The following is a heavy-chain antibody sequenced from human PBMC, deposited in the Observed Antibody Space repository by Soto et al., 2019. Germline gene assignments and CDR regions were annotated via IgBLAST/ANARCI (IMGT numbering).Heavy chain of an antibody. Sequence: QVPLQESGPGLVKPSETLSLTCTVSGGSVNSGTYYWSWIRQPPGKGLEWIGYIFYRGTTSYNPSLESRVTFSVDTSTNQFSLKLTSVTAADTAVYYCARSYTLLVAALGEWGQGTLVTVSS. CDR3: ARSYTLLVAALGE. CDR1: GGSVNSGTYY. V-gene: IGHV4-61*01. D-gene: IGHD2-15*01. J-gene: IGHJ1*01. CDR2: IFYRGTT.